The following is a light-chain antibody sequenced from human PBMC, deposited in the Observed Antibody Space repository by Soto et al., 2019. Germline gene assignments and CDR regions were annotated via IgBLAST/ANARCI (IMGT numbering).Light chain of an antibody. CDR3: SSYTTTTTRVV. CDR1: SSDVGNSNY. Sequence: QSALTQPASVSESPGQSITISCTGSSSDVGNSNYVSWYQHHPGKAPKLMIYEVNNRPSGVSTRFSGSKSGNTASLISSGLQTDDEADYYCSSYTTTTTRVVFGGGTQLTVL. CDR2: EVN. V-gene: IGLV2-14*01. J-gene: IGLJ2*01.